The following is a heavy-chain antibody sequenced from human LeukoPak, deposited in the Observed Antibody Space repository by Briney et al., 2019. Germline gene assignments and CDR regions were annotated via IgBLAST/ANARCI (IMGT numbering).Heavy chain of an antibody. CDR3: ARLDYYGSGSRDY. V-gene: IGHV4-59*08. CDR2: IYYSGST. D-gene: IGHD3-10*01. Sequence: PSQTLSLTCTVSGGSISSYYWSWIRQPPGKGLEWIGYIYYSGSTNYNPSLKSRVTISVDTSKNQFSLKLSSVTAADTAVYYCARLDYYGSGSRDYWGQGTLVTVSS. J-gene: IGHJ4*02. CDR1: GGSISSYY.